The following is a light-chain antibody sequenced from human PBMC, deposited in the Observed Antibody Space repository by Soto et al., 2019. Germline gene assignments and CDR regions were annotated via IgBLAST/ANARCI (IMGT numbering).Light chain of an antibody. V-gene: IGLV2-14*03. CDR3: TSYSSSPTLAMV. CDR2: DVS. J-gene: IGLJ2*01. Sequence: QSALTQPASVSGSPGQSITISCTGTSSDVGGHNFVSWYQQHPGKAPKLMIYDVSNWPSGVSNRFSGSKSGNTASLTISGLQAEDEADYYCTSYSSSPTLAMVFGGGTKLTVL. CDR1: SSDVGGHNF.